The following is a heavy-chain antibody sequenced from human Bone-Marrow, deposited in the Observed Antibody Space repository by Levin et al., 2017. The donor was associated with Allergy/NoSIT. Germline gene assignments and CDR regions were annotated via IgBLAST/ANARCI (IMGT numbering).Heavy chain of an antibody. V-gene: IGHV1-18*01. J-gene: IGHJ3*01. CDR1: GYTFNTYG. D-gene: IGHD4-17*01. Sequence: GGSLRLSCKASGYTFNTYGISWVRQAPGQGLEWMGWISGYDDDINYAQKFQGRVTMTTDTSTYTAYMEVRGLRSDDTAVYYCARDRGYGVDTFDFWGQGTMVTVSS. CDR2: ISGYDDDI. CDR3: ARDRGYGVDTFDF.